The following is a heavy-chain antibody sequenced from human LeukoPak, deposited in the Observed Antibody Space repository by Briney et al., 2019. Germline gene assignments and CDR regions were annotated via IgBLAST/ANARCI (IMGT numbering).Heavy chain of an antibody. V-gene: IGHV1-8*01. CDR1: GYTFTSYD. D-gene: IGHD5-12*01. CDR3: ARDVIGYDNHQTHFDY. Sequence: ASVKVSCKASGYTFTSYDINWVRQATGQGLEWMGWMNPNSGNTGYAQKFQGRVTMTRNTSISTAYMELSSLRSEDTAVYYCARDVIGYDNHQTHFDYWGQGTLVTVSS. CDR2: MNPNSGNT. J-gene: IGHJ4*02.